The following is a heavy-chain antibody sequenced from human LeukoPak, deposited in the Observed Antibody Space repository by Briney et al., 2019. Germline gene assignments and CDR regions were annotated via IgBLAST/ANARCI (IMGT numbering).Heavy chain of an antibody. CDR1: GFSLSTGGMC. J-gene: IGHJ4*02. CDR3: ARSDTVTIFDY. V-gene: IGHV2-70*11. CDR2: IDWSDNK. D-gene: IGHD4-17*01. Sequence: SGPTLVNPTQTLTLTCTFSGFSLSTGGMCVHWIRQPLGKAPEWLGRIDWSDNKYYSTSLKTRLSASKDTSKNQVVLTMANMDPVDTATYYCARSDTVTIFDYWGQGTLVTVSS.